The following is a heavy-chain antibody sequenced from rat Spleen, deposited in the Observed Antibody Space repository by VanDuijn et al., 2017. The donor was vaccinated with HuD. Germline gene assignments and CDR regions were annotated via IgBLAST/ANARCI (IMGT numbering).Heavy chain of an antibody. CDR3: AGTGTYYFDY. Sequence: EVQLVESDGGLVQPGRSLKLSCAASGFTFSDYYMAWVRQAPTKGLEWVATISYDGSKTFYRDSVKGRFTFSRDNTKTTLYLQMDSLRSEDTATYYCAGTGTYYFDYWGQGVMVTVSS. CDR2: ISYDGSKT. CDR1: GFTFSDYY. D-gene: IGHD5-1*01. V-gene: IGHV5-29*01. J-gene: IGHJ2*01.